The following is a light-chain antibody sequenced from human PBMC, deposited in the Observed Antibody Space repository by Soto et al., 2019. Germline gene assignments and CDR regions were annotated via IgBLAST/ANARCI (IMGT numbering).Light chain of an antibody. Sequence: DIQMTQSPSTLSASVGDTVTITCRASESISIWLAWYQQKPGKAPNLLIFAASTLVRGVPSKFSGRGSGTEFTLTISSLQADDFATYYCQQYHTDWTFGQGTKVDIK. CDR2: AAS. CDR3: QQYHTDWT. J-gene: IGKJ1*01. CDR1: ESISIW. V-gene: IGKV1-5*01.